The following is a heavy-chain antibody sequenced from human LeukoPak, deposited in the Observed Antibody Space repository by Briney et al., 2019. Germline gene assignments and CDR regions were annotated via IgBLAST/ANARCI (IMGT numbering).Heavy chain of an antibody. CDR3: ARDHSSSWGLFDY. J-gene: IGHJ4*02. CDR2: INPNSGGT. CDR1: GYTFTGYY. V-gene: IGHV1-2*02. Sequence: ASVKVSCKASGYTFTGYYMHWVRQAPGQGLEWMGWINPNSGGTNYAQKFQGRVTMTRDTSISTAYMELSRLRSDDTAVYYCARDHSSSWGLFDYWGQGTLVTVSS. D-gene: IGHD6-13*01.